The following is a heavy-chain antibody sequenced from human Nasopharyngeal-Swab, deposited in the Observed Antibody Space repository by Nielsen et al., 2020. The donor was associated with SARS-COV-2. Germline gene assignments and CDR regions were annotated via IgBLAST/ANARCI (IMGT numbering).Heavy chain of an antibody. CDR2: FDPEDGET. D-gene: IGHD3-16*02. CDR1: GYTLTELS. CDR3: ATHGVYDYVWGSYRWGLPDY. J-gene: IGHJ4*02. V-gene: IGHV1-24*01. Sequence: ASVKVSCKVSGYTLTELSMHWVRQAPGKGLEWMGGFDPEDGETIYAQKFQGGVTMTEDTSTDTAYMGLSSLRSEDTAVYYCATHGVYDYVWGSYRWGLPDYWGQGTLVTVSS.